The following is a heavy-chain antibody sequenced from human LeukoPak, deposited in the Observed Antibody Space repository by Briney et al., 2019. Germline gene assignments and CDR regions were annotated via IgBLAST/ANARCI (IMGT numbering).Heavy chain of an antibody. Sequence: GGSLRLSCAASGFTFSSYSMNWVRQAPGKGLEWVSYISSSSSTIHYADSVRGRFTISRDNAKNSLFLQMNSLRAEDTAVYYCARGGHYYGSGSYYLDYWGQGNLVTVSS. D-gene: IGHD3-10*01. J-gene: IGHJ4*02. CDR2: ISSSSSTI. V-gene: IGHV3-48*01. CDR3: ARGGHYYGSGSYYLDY. CDR1: GFTFSSYS.